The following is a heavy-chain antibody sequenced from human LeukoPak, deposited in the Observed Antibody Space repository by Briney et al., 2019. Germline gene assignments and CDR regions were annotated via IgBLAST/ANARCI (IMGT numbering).Heavy chain of an antibody. CDR3: AARGILKLLWAEGGDAFDI. J-gene: IGHJ3*02. D-gene: IGHD3-10*01. Sequence: GGSLRLSCAASGFTFSSYGMHWVRQAPGKGLEWVAVISYDGSNKYYADSVKGRFTISRDNAKNSLYLQMNSLRAEDTAVYYCAARGILKLLWAEGGDAFDIWGQGTMVTVSS. CDR2: ISYDGSNK. V-gene: IGHV3-30*03. CDR1: GFTFSSYG.